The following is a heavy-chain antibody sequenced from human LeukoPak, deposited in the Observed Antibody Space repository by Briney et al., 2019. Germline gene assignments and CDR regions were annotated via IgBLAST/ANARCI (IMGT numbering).Heavy chain of an antibody. D-gene: IGHD3-3*01. Sequence: SETLSLTCTVSGGSISSYYWSWIRQPPGKGLEWIGSIYHSGSTYYNPSLKSRVTISVDTSKNQFSLKLSSVTAADPAVYYCGGELLFGSYNDFWSGQNTWSDPWGQGTLSPSPQ. J-gene: IGHJ5*01. CDR3: GGELLFGSYNDFWSGQNTWSDP. CDR2: IYHSGST. V-gene: IGHV4-38-2*02. CDR1: GGSISSYY.